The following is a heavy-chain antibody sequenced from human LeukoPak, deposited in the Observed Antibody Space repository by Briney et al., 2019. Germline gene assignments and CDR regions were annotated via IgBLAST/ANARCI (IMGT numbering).Heavy chain of an antibody. CDR3: ARGVYGDHLFDY. CDR1: GGSISSYY. J-gene: IGHJ4*02. CDR2: IYYSGST. V-gene: IGHV4-59*01. D-gene: IGHD4-17*01. Sequence: PSETLSLTCTVSGGSISSYYWSWIRQPPGKGLEWIGYIYYSGSTNYNPSLKSRVTISVDTSKNQFSLKLSSVTAADTAVYYCARGVYGDHLFDYWGQGTLSPSPQ.